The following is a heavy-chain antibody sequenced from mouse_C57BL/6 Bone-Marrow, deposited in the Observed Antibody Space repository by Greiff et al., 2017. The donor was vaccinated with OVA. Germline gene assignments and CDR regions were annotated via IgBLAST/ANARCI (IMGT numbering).Heavy chain of an antibody. D-gene: IGHD2-10*01. V-gene: IGHV5-9*01. Sequence: EVNLVESGGGLVKPGGSLKLSCAASGFTFSSYTMSWVRQTPEKRLEWVATISGGGGNTYYPDSVKGRFTISRDNAKNTLYLQMSSLRSEDTALYYCARTAYYTSYWGQGTLVTVSA. CDR1: GFTFSSYT. CDR2: ISGGGGNT. J-gene: IGHJ3*01. CDR3: ARTAYYTSY.